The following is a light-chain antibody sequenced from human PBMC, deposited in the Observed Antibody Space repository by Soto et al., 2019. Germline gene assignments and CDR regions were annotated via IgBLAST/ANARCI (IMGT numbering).Light chain of an antibody. CDR2: DAS. J-gene: IGKJ1*01. CDR3: EQYGSSPRT. CDR1: QSVGND. V-gene: IGKV3-20*01. Sequence: EIVMTQSTATLSVSPGDRATLSCRDSQSVGNDLAWYQQKPGQAPRLLIYDASNRATGIPARFSGSGSGTDFTLTISRLEPEDFAVYYCEQYGSSPRTFGQGTKVDIK.